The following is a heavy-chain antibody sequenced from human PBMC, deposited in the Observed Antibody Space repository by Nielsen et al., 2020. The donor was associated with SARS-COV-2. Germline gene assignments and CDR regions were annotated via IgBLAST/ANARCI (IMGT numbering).Heavy chain of an antibody. CDR1: DGSLSSSSDD. CDR2: VYYIGST. D-gene: IGHD3-10*01. J-gene: IGHJ4*02. CDR3: ASNYVDYYGSGSYFGY. Sequence: SETMSLTCTVSDGSLSSSSDDWGWIRQTPGKGLEWIGSVYYIGSTYYNPSLKSRLTISVDTSKNQFSLKLSSVTAADMAVYYCASNYVDYYGSGSYFGYWGQGMLVTVSS. V-gene: IGHV4-39*07.